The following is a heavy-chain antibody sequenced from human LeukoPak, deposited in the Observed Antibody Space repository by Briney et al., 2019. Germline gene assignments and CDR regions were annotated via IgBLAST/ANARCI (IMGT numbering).Heavy chain of an antibody. V-gene: IGHV3-30*02. Sequence: GGSLRLSCAASGFTFSTYGMHWVRQAPGKGLEWVAFIRYDGNNKYYADFVKGRFTISRDNSKNTLYLHMNSLRTEDTAVYYCAKIEGKYQLANVPDHWGQGSLVTVSS. D-gene: IGHD2-2*01. J-gene: IGHJ4*02. CDR1: GFTFSTYG. CDR3: AKIEGKYQLANVPDH. CDR2: IRYDGNNK.